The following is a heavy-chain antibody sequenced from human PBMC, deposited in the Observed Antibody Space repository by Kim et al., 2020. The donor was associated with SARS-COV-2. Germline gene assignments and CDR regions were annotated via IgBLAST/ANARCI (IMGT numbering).Heavy chain of an antibody. CDR1: GYTFTDYT. CDR2: INTGSGNT. J-gene: IGHJ4*02. CDR3: AREARYTELDY. Sequence: ASVKVSCKTSGYTFTDYTLHLVRQAPGQSLEWVGWINTGSGNTKYSANFQGRATITRDTSASTLYMELSGLRFEDTAVYYCAREARYTELDYWGQGTLVTVSS. D-gene: IGHD5-18*01. V-gene: IGHV1-3*04.